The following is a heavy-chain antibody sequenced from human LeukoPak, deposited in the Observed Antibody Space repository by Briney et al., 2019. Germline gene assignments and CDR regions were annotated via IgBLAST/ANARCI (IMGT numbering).Heavy chain of an antibody. J-gene: IGHJ4*02. CDR3: ATYGSGSYYRKAFDY. Sequence: GGSLRLSCAASGFTFSSYAMSWVRQAPGKGLEWVSGVTISGATTYYADSVKGRLTISRDNSKSTLYLQMSSLRAEDTAVYYCATYGSGSYYRKAFDYWGQGTLVTVSP. V-gene: IGHV3-23*01. CDR1: GFTFSSYA. D-gene: IGHD3-10*01. CDR2: VTISGATT.